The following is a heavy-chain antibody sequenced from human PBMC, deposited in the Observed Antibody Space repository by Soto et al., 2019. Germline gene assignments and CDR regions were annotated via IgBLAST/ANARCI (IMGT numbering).Heavy chain of an antibody. CDR3: AREGSRDGYNFFDY. D-gene: IGHD5-12*01. V-gene: IGHV4-30-4*01. CDR2: IYYSGST. J-gene: IGHJ4*02. CDR1: GGSISSGDYY. Sequence: PSETLSLTCTVSGGSISSGDYYWSWIRQPPGKGLEWIGYIYYSGSTYYNPSLKSRVTISVDTSKNQFSLKLSSVTAADTAVYYCAREGSRDGYNFFDYWGQGTLVTV.